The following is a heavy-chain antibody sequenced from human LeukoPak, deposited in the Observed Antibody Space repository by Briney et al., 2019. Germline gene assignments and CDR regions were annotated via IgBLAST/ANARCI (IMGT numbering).Heavy chain of an antibody. D-gene: IGHD3-10*01. Sequence: NPGGSLRLSCAASGFTFSNYAMNWVRQAPGKGLEWVSSISSSSSYIYYADSVKGRFTISRDNAKNSLYLQMNSLRAEDTAVYYCARELRITMVRGYYFDYWGQGTLVTVSS. CDR3: ARELRITMVRGYYFDY. V-gene: IGHV3-21*01. CDR1: GFTFSNYA. J-gene: IGHJ4*02. CDR2: ISSSSSYI.